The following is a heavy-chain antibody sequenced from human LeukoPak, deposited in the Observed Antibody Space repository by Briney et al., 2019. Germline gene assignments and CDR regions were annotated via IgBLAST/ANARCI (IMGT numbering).Heavy chain of an antibody. CDR3: ARVPKNCSGGSCYSGHDY. V-gene: IGHV4-34*01. CDR2: ANHNGGT. J-gene: IGHJ4*02. CDR1: GGSFRGYY. Sequence: SETLSLTCAVNGGSFRGYYWTWIRQTPGKGLEWIGEANHNGGTNYSPSLKSRITISVDTSKNQFSLKLNSVTAADTAVYYCARVPKNCSGGSCYSGHDYWGQGTLVTVSS. D-gene: IGHD2-15*01.